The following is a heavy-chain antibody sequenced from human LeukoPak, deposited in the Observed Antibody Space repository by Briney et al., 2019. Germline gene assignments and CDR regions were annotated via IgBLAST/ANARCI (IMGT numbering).Heavy chain of an antibody. CDR3: AKADILTGSAFDY. V-gene: IGHV5-51*01. J-gene: IGHJ4*02. D-gene: IGHD3-9*01. Sequence: GESLKIACEGSGYMFTSYWIGWVRQMPGKGLEWMGIIYPGDSDTRYSPSFQGQVTISADKSISTAYLQWSSLKASDTAMYYCAKADILTGSAFDYWGQGTLVTVSS. CDR1: GYMFTSYW. CDR2: IYPGDSDT.